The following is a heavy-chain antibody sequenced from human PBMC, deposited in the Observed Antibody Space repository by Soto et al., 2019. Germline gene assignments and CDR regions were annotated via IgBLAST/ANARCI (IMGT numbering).Heavy chain of an antibody. Sequence: PGGSLRLSCEASGFIFSNYAMSWVRQVPGKGLEWVSDISAGGDNTYYTDSVRGRFTISRDNPKNTVYLQMDSLRAEDTAVYYCAKNRLARGVYYWGQGTLVTVSS. J-gene: IGHJ4*02. D-gene: IGHD3-10*01. CDR2: ISAGGDNT. V-gene: IGHV3-23*01. CDR1: GFIFSNYA. CDR3: AKNRLARGVYY.